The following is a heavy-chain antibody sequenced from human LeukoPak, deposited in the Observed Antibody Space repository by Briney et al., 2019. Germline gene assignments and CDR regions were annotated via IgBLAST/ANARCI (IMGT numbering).Heavy chain of an antibody. V-gene: IGHV4-34*01. D-gene: IGHD4-11*01. Sequence: SETLSLTCAVYGGSFSSYYWSWIRQPPGKGLEWIGEINHSGSTNYNPSLKSRVTISVDTSKNQFSLKLSSVTAADTAVYYCARDRRNYVVNWFDPWGQGTLVTVSS. CDR2: INHSGST. CDR1: GGSFSSYY. CDR3: ARDRRNYVVNWFDP. J-gene: IGHJ5*02.